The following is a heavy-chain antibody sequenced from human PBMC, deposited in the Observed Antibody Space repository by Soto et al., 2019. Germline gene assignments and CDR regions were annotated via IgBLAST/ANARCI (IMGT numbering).Heavy chain of an antibody. CDR3: ASKTLNYWYFDL. V-gene: IGHV3-74*01. J-gene: IGHJ2*01. CDR1: GFIFSSYW. Sequence: EVQLVESGGGLVQPGGSLRLSCAASGFIFSSYWMYWVRQAPGKGLVWVSRINSDGSSTNYADSVRGRFTISRDNAKNTLYLQMNSLRAEDTAVYYCASKTLNYWYFDLWGRGTLVTVSS. CDR2: INSDGSST. D-gene: IGHD3-10*01.